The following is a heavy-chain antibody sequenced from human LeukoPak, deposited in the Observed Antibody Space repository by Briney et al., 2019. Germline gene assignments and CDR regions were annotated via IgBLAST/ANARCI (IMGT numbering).Heavy chain of an antibody. D-gene: IGHD4-17*01. CDR1: GYTFTSYG. V-gene: IGHV1-69*13. CDR3: ARGLTVQPYYFDY. Sequence: GASVNVSCKASGYTFTSYGISWVRQAPGQGLEWMGGIIPIFGTANYAQKFQGRVTITADESTSTAYMELSSLRSEDTAVYYCARGLTVQPYYFDYWGQGTLVTVSS. CDR2: IIPIFGTA. J-gene: IGHJ4*02.